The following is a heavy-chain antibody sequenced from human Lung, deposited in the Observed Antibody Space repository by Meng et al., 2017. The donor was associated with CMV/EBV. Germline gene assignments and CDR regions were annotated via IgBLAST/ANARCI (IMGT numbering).Heavy chain of an antibody. CDR1: GFMFSDYY. Sequence: SXAASGFMFSDYYITWIRQAPGKGLEWVSYISGGGGTIYYADSVKGRFIISRDNARNSLYLQMNSLRAEDTAVYYCARAAFLRNYFDYWGQGTLVTVSS. J-gene: IGHJ4*02. CDR2: ISGGGGTI. V-gene: IGHV3-11*04. CDR3: ARAAFLRNYFDY. D-gene: IGHD6-25*01.